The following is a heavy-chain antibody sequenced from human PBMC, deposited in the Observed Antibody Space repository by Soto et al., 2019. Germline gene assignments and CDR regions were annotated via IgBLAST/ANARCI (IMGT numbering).Heavy chain of an antibody. CDR2: ISAYNGNT. D-gene: IGHD3-16*01. J-gene: IGHJ5*02. CDR1: GYTFTSYG. Sequence: QVQLVQSGAEVKKPGASVKVSCKASGYTFTSYGISWVRQAPGQGLEWMGWISAYNGNTNYAQKLQGRVTMTTDTSMXTAYMELRSLRSADTAVYYCARFPHMGDDPDWFDPWGQGTLVTVSS. V-gene: IGHV1-18*01. CDR3: ARFPHMGDDPDWFDP.